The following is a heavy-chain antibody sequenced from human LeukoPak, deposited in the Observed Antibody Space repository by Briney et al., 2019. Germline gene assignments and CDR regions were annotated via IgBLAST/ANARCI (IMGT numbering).Heavy chain of an antibody. CDR3: AKVHYYDSSGYSDY. D-gene: IGHD3-22*01. J-gene: IGHJ4*02. CDR1: GFTFSSYA. V-gene: IGHV3-23*01. Sequence: GGSLRLSCAASGFTFSSYAMTWVRQAPGKGLEWVSAISGSGGSTYYADSVKGRFTISRDNSKNTLYLQMNSLRAEDTAVYYCAKVHYYDSSGYSDYWGQGTLVTVSS. CDR2: ISGSGGST.